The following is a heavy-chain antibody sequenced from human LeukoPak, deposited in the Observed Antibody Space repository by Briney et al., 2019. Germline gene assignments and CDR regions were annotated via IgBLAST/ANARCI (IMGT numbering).Heavy chain of an antibody. CDR1: GFTVSSNY. CDR2: IYSGGST. CDR3: ARQVHYYDSSGCPYYFDY. D-gene: IGHD3-22*01. V-gene: IGHV3-53*01. Sequence: GGSLRLSCAASGFTVSSNYMSWVRQAPGKGLEWVSVIYSGGSTYYADSVKGRFTISRDNSKNTLYLQMNSLRAEDTAVYYCARQVHYYDSSGCPYYFDYWGQGTLVTVSS. J-gene: IGHJ4*02.